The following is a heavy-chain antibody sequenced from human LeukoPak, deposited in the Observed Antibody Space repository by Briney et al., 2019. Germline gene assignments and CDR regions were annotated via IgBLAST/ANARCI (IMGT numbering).Heavy chain of an antibody. V-gene: IGHV4-59*01. CDR2: IYYSGST. J-gene: IGHJ4*02. Sequence: SETLSLTCTVSGGSISSYYWSWIRQPPWKGLEWIGYIYYSGSTNYNPSLKSRVTISVDTSKNQFSLKLSSVTAADTAVYYCAKREVYDSSGYRPYYFDYWGQGTLVTVSS. CDR3: AKREVYDSSGYRPYYFDY. CDR1: GGSISSYY. D-gene: IGHD3-22*01.